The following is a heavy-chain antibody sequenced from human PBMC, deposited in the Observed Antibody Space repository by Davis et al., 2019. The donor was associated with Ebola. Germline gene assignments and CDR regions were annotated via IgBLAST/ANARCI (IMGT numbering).Heavy chain of an antibody. D-gene: IGHD3-16*01. V-gene: IGHV4-31*03. Sequence: MPSETLSLTCTVSGGSISSGGYYWSWIRQHPGKGLEWIGYIYYSGSTYYNPSLKSRVTISVDTSKNQFSLKLSSVTAADTAVYYCARVGGWGLNFDYWGQGTLVTVSS. CDR2: IYYSGST. J-gene: IGHJ4*02. CDR3: ARVGGWGLNFDY. CDR1: GGSISSGGYY.